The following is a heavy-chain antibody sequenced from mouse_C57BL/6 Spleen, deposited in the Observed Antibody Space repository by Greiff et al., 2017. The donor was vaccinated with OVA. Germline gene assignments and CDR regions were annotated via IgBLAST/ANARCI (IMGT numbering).Heavy chain of an antibody. CDR3: ARGFYYAMDY. Sequence: ESGPGLVKPPQSLSLTCSVTGYSITSGYYWNWIRQFPGNKLEWMGYISYDGSNNYNPSLKNRISITRDTSKNQFFLKLNSVTTEDTPTYYCARGFYYAMDYWVKEPQSPSPQ. J-gene: IGHJ4*01. CDR1: GYSITSGYY. V-gene: IGHV3-6*01. CDR2: ISYDGSN.